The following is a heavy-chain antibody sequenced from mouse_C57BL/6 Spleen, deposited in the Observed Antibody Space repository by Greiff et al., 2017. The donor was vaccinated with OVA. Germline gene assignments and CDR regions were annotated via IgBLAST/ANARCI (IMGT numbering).Heavy chain of an antibody. Sequence: EVQGVESGGGLVKPGGSLKLSCAASGFTFSSYAMSWVRQTPEKGLEWVATISDGGSYTYYPATVKGRFTISRDNAKNNLYLQMSHLMSEDTAMYYCAGDQLGLRPTFFAYWGQGTLVTVSA. D-gene: IGHD2-4*01. CDR3: AGDQLGLRPTFFAY. J-gene: IGHJ3*01. CDR2: ISDGGSYT. V-gene: IGHV5-4*01. CDR1: GFTFSSYA.